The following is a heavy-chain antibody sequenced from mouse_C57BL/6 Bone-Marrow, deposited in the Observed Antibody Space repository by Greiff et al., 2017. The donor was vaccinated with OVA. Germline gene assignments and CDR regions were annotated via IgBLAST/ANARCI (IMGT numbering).Heavy chain of an antibody. CDR2: ISYDGSN. CDR3: ARALYGSSPFAY. D-gene: IGHD1-1*01. J-gene: IGHJ3*01. V-gene: IGHV3-6*01. CDR1: GYSITSGYY. Sequence: DVQLVESGPGLVKPSQSLSLTCSVTGYSITSGYYWNWIRQFPGNKLEWMGYISYDGSNNYNPSLKNRISITRDTSKNQFFLKLNSVTTEDTATYYCARALYGSSPFAYWGQGTLVTVSA.